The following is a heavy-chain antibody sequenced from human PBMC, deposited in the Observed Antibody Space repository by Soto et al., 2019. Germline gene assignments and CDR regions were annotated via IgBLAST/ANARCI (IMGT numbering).Heavy chain of an antibody. J-gene: IGHJ4*02. Sequence: GGSLRLSCAASGFTFSSYAMSWVRQAPGKGLEWVSAISGSGGSTYYADSVKGRFTISRDNSKNTLYLQMNSLRAEDTAVYYCAKDSGSSSHPAYDYWGQGTLVTVSS. CDR3: AKDSGSSSHPAYDY. V-gene: IGHV3-23*01. CDR1: GFTFSSYA. D-gene: IGHD6-6*01. CDR2: ISGSGGST.